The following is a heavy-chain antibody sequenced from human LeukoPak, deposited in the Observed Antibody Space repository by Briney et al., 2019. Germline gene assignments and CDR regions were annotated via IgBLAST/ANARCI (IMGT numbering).Heavy chain of an antibody. Sequence: GGSLRLSCAASGFTFSSYAMHWVRQAPGKGLEWVAVISYDGSNKYYADSVKGRFTISRDNSKNTLYLQMNSLRAEDTAVYFCAKFYDSGGYYHFDYWGQGTLVTVSS. CDR1: GFTFSSYA. J-gene: IGHJ4*02. D-gene: IGHD3-22*01. CDR2: ISYDGSNK. CDR3: AKFYDSGGYYHFDY. V-gene: IGHV3-30*01.